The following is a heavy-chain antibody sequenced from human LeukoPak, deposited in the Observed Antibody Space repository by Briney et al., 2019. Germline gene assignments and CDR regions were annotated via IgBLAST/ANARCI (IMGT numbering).Heavy chain of an antibody. Sequence: PGGSLRLSCAASGFTFSSYWMSWVRQAPGKGLEWVANIKQDGSEKYYVDSVKGRSTISRDNAKNSLYLQMNSLRAEDTAVYYCARVYGDYGAYYGYWGQGTLVTVSS. V-gene: IGHV3-7*03. J-gene: IGHJ4*02. D-gene: IGHD4-17*01. CDR3: ARVYGDYGAYYGY. CDR1: GFTFSSYW. CDR2: IKQDGSEK.